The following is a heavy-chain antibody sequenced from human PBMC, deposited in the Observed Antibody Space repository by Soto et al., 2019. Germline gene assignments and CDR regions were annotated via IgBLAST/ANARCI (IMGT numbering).Heavy chain of an antibody. CDR2: ISPKSTYR. V-gene: IGHV3-11*06. Sequence: PGGSLRLSCATSGFPFSDYYMSWIRQAPGKGLEWLSHISPKSTYRNYADSVKGRFTISRDNNKSSLFLQMNSLGVEDTAVYYCARGGGGGLFEHWGQGVLVTVSS. CDR1: GFPFSDYY. J-gene: IGHJ4*02. D-gene: IGHD2-21*01. CDR3: ARGGGGGLFEH.